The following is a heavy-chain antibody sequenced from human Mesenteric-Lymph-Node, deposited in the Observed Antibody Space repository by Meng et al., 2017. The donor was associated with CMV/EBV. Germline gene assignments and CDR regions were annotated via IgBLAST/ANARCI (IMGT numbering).Heavy chain of an antibody. CDR3: VRGETLNFDFWSVRYYGMDV. CDR1: GYTFTSYY. CDR2: INPSGGST. Sequence: ASVKVSCKASGYTFTSYYMHWVRQAPGQGLEWMGIINPSGGSTSYAQKFQGRVSMTRDTSISTAYMELSSLRSDDTAVYYCVRGETLNFDFWSVRYYGMDVWGRGTTVTVSS. D-gene: IGHD3-3*01. J-gene: IGHJ6*02. V-gene: IGHV1-46*01.